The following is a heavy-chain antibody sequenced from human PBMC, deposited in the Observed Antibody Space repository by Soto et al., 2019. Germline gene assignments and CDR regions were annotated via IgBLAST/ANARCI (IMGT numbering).Heavy chain of an antibody. Sequence: GGSLRLSCAASGFTFISYAMHWVRQAPGKGLEWVAVISYDGSNKYYADSVKGRFTISRDNSKNTLYLQMSSLRAEDTAVYYCARDPGLAAAGIFDYWGQGTLVTVSS. D-gene: IGHD6-13*01. CDR2: ISYDGSNK. J-gene: IGHJ4*02. V-gene: IGHV3-30-3*01. CDR1: GFTFISYA. CDR3: ARDPGLAAAGIFDY.